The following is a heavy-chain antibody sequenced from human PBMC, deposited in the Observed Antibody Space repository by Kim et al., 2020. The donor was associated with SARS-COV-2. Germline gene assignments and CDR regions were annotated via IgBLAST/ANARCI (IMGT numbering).Heavy chain of an antibody. V-gene: IGHV4-59*09. D-gene: IGHD3-10*01. J-gene: IGHJ4*02. Sequence: SRVTISVDTSKNQFSLKLSSVTAADTAVYYCARGSYYYGSGSYYASIFDYWGQGTLVTVSS. CDR3: ARGSYYYGSGSYYASIFDY.